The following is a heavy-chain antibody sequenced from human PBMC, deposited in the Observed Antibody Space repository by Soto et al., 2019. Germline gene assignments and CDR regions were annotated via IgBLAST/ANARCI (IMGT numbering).Heavy chain of an antibody. J-gene: IGHJ5*02. V-gene: IGHV1-24*01. Sequence: RASVKVSCKVSGYTLTELSMHWVRQAPGKGLEWMGGFDPEDGETIYAQKFQGRVTMTEDTSTDTAYMELSSLRSEDTAVYYCATRNPYSSRTSCYTGGVWFDPWGQGTLVNV. D-gene: IGHD2-2*02. CDR2: FDPEDGET. CDR1: GYTLTELS. CDR3: ATRNPYSSRTSCYTGGVWFDP.